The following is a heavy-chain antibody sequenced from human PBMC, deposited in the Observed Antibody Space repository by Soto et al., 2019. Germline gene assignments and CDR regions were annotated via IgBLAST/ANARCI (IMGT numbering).Heavy chain of an antibody. D-gene: IGHD5-18*01. CDR3: ASGPPGTAITYFDY. CDR2: IYHSGST. Sequence: PSETLSLTCAVSGGSISSGGYSWSWIRQPPGKGLKWIGYIYHSGSTYYNPSLKSRVTISVDRSKNQFSLKLSSVTAADTAVYYCASGPPGTAITYFDYWGQGTLVTVSS. CDR1: GGSISSGGYS. V-gene: IGHV4-30-2*01. J-gene: IGHJ4*02.